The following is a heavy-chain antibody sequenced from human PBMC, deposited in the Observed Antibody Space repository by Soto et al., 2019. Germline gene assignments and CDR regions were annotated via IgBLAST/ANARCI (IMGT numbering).Heavy chain of an antibody. CDR1: GGSNSSSAYY. J-gene: IGHJ4*02. CDR2: IFYSGST. D-gene: IGHD3-22*01. CDR3: ATLTYYDPRGY. V-gene: IGHV4-39*01. Sequence: QLQLQESGPGLVKPSETLPLSCTVSGGSNSSSAYYWGWIRQPPGQGLEWIGSIFYSGSTYYNPSLKSRVTISVDTSNNQFFLKLNSVTAADTAVYYCATLTYYDPRGYWGQGTLVTVSS.